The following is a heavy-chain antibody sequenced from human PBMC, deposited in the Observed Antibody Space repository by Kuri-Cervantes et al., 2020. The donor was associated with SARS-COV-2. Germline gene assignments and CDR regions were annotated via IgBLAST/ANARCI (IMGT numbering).Heavy chain of an antibody. D-gene: IGHD3-3*01. CDR2: IYSGGST. V-gene: IGHV3-53*01. J-gene: IGHJ2*01. CDR1: GFTFDDYA. CDR3: ARDKRSLDFWSGYYSTRTRYWYFDL. Sequence: GESLKISCAASGFTFDDYAMHWVRQAPGKGLEWVSVIYSGGSTYYADSVKGRFTISRDNSKNTLYLQMNSLRAEDTAVYYCARDKRSLDFWSGYYSTRTRYWYFDLWGRGTLVTVSS.